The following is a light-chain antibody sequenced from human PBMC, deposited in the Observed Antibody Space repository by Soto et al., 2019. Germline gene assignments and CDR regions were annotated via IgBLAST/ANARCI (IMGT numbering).Light chain of an antibody. V-gene: IGKV3-11*01. CDR3: QLYGIPPH. CDR2: ASS. CDR1: QSVSSY. J-gene: IGKJ5*01. Sequence: EIVLTQSPATLSLSPGERATLSCRASQSVSSYLAWYQQKPGQAPRLLIYASSNRATGIPDRFSGSASGTDFPLTINRLEPEDFAVYYCQLYGIPPHFGQGTRLEIK.